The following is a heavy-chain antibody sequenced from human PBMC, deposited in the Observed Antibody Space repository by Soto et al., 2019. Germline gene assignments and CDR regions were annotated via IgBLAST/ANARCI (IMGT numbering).Heavy chain of an antibody. J-gene: IGHJ4*02. V-gene: IGHV1-69*12. CDR2: IIPIFGTA. CDR1: GGTFSSYA. CDR3: ARGHDRSGYPD. D-gene: IGHD3-22*01. Sequence: QVQLVQSGAEVKKPGSSVKVSCKASGGTFSSYAISWVRQAPGQGLEWMGGIIPIFGTANYAQNFQGRVTXTXXDATSTADRELSSLRSEDTAVYSCARGHDRSGYPDWGQGTLVTVSS.